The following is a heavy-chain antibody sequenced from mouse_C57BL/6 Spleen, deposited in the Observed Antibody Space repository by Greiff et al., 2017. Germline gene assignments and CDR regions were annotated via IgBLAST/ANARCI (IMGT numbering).Heavy chain of an antibody. CDR3: ARHREKEIYYDYDGDYYAMDY. CDR2: ISGGGGNT. CDR1: GFTFSSYT. V-gene: IGHV5-9*01. J-gene: IGHJ4*01. D-gene: IGHD2-4*01. Sequence: EVKLMESGGGLVKPGGSLKLSCAASGFTFSSYTMSWVRQTPEKRLEWVATISGGGGNTYYPDSVKGRFTISRDNAKNTLYRQMSSLRSEDTALYYCARHREKEIYYDYDGDYYAMDYWGQGTSVTVSS.